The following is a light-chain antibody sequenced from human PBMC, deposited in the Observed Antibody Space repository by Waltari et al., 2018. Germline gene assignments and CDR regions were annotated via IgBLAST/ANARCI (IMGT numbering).Light chain of an antibody. J-gene: IGKJ2*01. Sequence: EIVLTQSPGTLSLSPGERATLSCRASHSVSSSYLAWYQQKPGQAPRLLIYGASSRATGIPDRFSGSGSGTDFTLTISRLEPEDFAVYYCQQYGSSWYTFGQGTKLEIK. CDR2: GAS. V-gene: IGKV3-20*01. CDR1: HSVSSSY. CDR3: QQYGSSWYT.